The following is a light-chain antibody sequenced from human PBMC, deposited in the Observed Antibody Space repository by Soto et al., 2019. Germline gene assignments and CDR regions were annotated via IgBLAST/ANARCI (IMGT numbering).Light chain of an antibody. V-gene: IGKV3-15*01. J-gene: IGKJ5*01. CDR1: QSVSSN. Sequence: IVMTQSRATLSVSPGERATLSCRASQSVSSNLAWYQQKPGQAPRLLIYGASTRATGIPARFSGSGSGTEFTLTISSLQSEDSAVYYCQQYHNWPLYTFGQGTRLEIK. CDR3: QQYHNWPLYT. CDR2: GAS.